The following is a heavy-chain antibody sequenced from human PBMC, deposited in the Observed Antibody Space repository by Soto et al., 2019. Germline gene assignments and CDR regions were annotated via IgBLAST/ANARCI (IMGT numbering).Heavy chain of an antibody. V-gene: IGHV3-21*01. CDR2: ISSSSSYI. CDR3: ARDSGGYYGSGNYYYYMDV. J-gene: IGHJ6*03. D-gene: IGHD3-10*01. Sequence: GGSLRLSCAASGFTFSSYSMNWVRQAPGKGLEWVSSISSSSSYIYYADSVKGRFTISRDNAKNSLYLQMNSLRAEDTAVYYCARDSGGYYGSGNYYYYMDVWGKGTTVTVSS. CDR1: GFTFSSYS.